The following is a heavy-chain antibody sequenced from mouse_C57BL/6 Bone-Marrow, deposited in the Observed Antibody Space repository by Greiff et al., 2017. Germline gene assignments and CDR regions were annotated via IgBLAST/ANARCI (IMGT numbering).Heavy chain of an antibody. CDR2: IYPGSGNT. J-gene: IGHJ2*01. D-gene: IGHD3-2*02. CDR1: GYSFTSYY. CDR3: ASDSSGYVNYFDY. Sequence: VKLMESGPELVQPGASVKISCKASGYSFTSYYIHWVKQRPGQGLEWIGWIYPGSGNTKYNEKFKGKATLTADTSSSPAYMQLSSLTSEDSAVYYCASDSSGYVNYFDYWGQGTTLTVSS. V-gene: IGHV1-66*01.